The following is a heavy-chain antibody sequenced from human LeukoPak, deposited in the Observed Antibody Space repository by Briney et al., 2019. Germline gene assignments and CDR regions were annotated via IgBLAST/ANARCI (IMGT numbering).Heavy chain of an antibody. D-gene: IGHD3-22*01. CDR2: IYYSGST. CDR1: GGSISSGDYY. J-gene: IGHJ3*02. CDR3: ARDPDLSPGYYFEGFDI. Sequence: SQTLSLTCTVSGGSISSGDYYWSWIRQPPGKGLEWIGYIYYSGSTYYSPSLKSRVTISVDTSKNQFSLKLSSVTAADTAVYYCARDPDLSPGYYFEGFDIWGQGTMVTVSS. V-gene: IGHV4-30-4*08.